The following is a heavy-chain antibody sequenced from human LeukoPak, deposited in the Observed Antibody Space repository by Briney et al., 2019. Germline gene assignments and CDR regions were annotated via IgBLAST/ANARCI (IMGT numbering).Heavy chain of an antibody. CDR1: GYTFTNYA. Sequence: GASVKVSCKASGYTFTNYAFSWVRQAPGQGLEWMGWISAYNGNTNYAQKPQGRVTMTTDTSTSTAYMELRSLRSDDTAVYYCARDQDDSSGYYLSGAFDMWGQGTMVTVSS. J-gene: IGHJ3*02. V-gene: IGHV1-18*01. CDR2: ISAYNGNT. CDR3: ARDQDDSSGYYLSGAFDM. D-gene: IGHD3-22*01.